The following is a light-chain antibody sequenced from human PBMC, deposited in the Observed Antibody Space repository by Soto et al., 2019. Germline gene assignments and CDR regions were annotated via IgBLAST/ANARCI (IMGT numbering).Light chain of an antibody. CDR1: SSDVGGHNY. J-gene: IGLJ2*01. Sequence: QSVLTQPRSVSGSPGQSVTISCTGTSSDVGGHNYVSWYQQHPDKAPKLIIYDINKRPSGVPDRFSGSKSGNTASLTISGLQAEDEADYSCCSFAGSYTYVFGGGTKLTVL. CDR3: CSFAGSYTYV. V-gene: IGLV2-11*01. CDR2: DIN.